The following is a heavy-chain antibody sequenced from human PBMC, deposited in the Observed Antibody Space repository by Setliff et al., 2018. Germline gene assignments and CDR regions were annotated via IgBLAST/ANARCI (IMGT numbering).Heavy chain of an antibody. CDR3: ARSKSSSGWLNWFDP. J-gene: IGHJ5*02. D-gene: IGHD6-19*01. Sequence: PSETLSLTCTVSGGSISSSSYYWGWIRQPPGKGLEWIGSIYYSGSTCYNPSLKSRVTISVDTSKNQFSLKLSSVTAADTAVYYCARSKSSSGWLNWFDPWGQGTLVTVSS. V-gene: IGHV4-39*07. CDR1: GGSISSSSYY. CDR2: IYYSGST.